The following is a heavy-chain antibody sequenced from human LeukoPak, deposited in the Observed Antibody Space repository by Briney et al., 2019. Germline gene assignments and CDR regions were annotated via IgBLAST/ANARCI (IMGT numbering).Heavy chain of an antibody. CDR3: ARESLRYSGYD. Sequence: PSETLSLTCTASGGSISSGSYYWSWIRQPAGKGLEWIGRIYTSGSTNYNPSLKSRATISVDTSKNQFSLKLSSVTAADTAVYYCARESLRYSGYDWGQGTLVTVSS. V-gene: IGHV4-61*02. D-gene: IGHD5-12*01. J-gene: IGHJ4*02. CDR2: IYTSGST. CDR1: GGSISSGSYY.